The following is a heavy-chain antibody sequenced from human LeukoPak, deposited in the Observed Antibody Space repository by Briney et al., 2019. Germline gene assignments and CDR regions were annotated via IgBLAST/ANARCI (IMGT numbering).Heavy chain of an antibody. J-gene: IGHJ4*02. V-gene: IGHV4-34*01. CDR3: ERRRKIAAAGTRFDY. CDR1: GGSFSGYY. Sequence: PSETLSLTCAVYGGSFSGYYWSWIRQPPGKGLEWSGEINHRGSTNYNPSLTSRVTISVDTSKNQFSLKLRSVTGADAAVYYCERRRKIAAAGTRFDYWGKGTLVTVSS. CDR2: INHRGST. D-gene: IGHD6-13*01.